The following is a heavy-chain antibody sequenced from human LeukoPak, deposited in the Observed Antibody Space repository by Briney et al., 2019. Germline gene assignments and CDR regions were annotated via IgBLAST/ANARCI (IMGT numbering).Heavy chain of an antibody. CDR3: ARSNDFWSGPLRNYYYYMDV. CDR1: GFTFSRFA. V-gene: IGHV3-23*01. D-gene: IGHD3-3*01. Sequence: AGSLRLSCAASGFTFSRFALSWVRQAPGKGLEWVSAISGTGGSTYYADSVKGRFTISRDNSKNTLYLQMNSLRPEDTAIYYCARSNDFWSGPLRNYYYYMDVWGKGTTVTVSS. J-gene: IGHJ6*03. CDR2: ISGTGGST.